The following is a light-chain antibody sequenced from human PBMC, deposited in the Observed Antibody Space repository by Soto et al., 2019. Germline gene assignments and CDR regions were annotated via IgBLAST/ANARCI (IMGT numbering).Light chain of an antibody. CDR2: DVS. CDR1: QSVSRTY. CDR3: QQYGTSPYT. V-gene: IGKV3-20*01. J-gene: IGKJ2*01. Sequence: EIVLTQSPGPLSLSPGERATLSCRASQSVSRTYLAWYQQKPGQAPGLLIYDVSSRATGIPDRFSGSGSGTDFALTISRLEPEDVAVYYCQQYGTSPYTFGQGTKLEIK.